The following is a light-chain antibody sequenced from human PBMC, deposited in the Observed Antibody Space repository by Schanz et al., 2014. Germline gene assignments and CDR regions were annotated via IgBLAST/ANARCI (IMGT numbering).Light chain of an antibody. CDR3: QKYNGAPPWT. J-gene: IGKJ1*01. V-gene: IGKV3-15*01. CDR2: GAS. Sequence: EIVLTQSPGTLSLSPGERATLSCRASQSVSSSYLAWYQQKPGQAPRLLIYGASTRATGFPARFSGSGAGTEFTLTISSLQSEDVATYYCQKYNGAPPWTFGQGTKVDI. CDR1: QSVSSSY.